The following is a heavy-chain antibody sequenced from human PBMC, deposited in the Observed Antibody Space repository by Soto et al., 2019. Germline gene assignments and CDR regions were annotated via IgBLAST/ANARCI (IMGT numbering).Heavy chain of an antibody. J-gene: IGHJ4*02. CDR1: GFTFSSYG. Sequence: GGSLRLSCAASGFTFSSYGMHWVRQAPGKGLEWVAVIWYDGSNKYYADSVKGRFTISRDNSKNTLYLQMNSLRAEDTAVYYCARDRSQYYDFWSGYYMLDYWGQGTLVTVSS. V-gene: IGHV3-33*01. CDR3: ARDRSQYYDFWSGYYMLDY. CDR2: IWYDGSNK. D-gene: IGHD3-3*01.